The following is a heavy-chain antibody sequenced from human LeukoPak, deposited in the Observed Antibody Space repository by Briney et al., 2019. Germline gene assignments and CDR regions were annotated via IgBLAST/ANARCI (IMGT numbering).Heavy chain of an antibody. CDR2: NTGNP. J-gene: IGHJ6*02. CDR3: ARWPDFWSGYYYSGMDV. V-gene: IGHV7-4-1*02. D-gene: IGHD3-3*01. Sequence: NTGNPTYAQGFTGRFVFSLDTSVSTAYLQISSLKAEDTAVYYCARWPDFWSGYYYSGMDVWGQGTTVTVSS.